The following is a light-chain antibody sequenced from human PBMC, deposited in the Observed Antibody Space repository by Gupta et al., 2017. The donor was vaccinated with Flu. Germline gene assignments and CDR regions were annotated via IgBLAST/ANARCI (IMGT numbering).Light chain of an antibody. CDR2: GNN. CDR1: SSHIGSNT. Sequence: QSVLAQPPSASGTPGQRVTISCSGSSSHIGSNTVKWYQPVPGTAPKLLIYGNNQRPSGVPDRFSGSKSGTSASLAISGLQSEDEADYYCAAWDDSLNGHYVFGTGTKVTVL. V-gene: IGLV1-44*01. CDR3: AAWDDSLNGHYV. J-gene: IGLJ1*01.